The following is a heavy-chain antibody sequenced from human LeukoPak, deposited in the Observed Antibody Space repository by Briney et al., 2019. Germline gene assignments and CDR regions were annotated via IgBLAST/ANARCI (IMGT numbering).Heavy chain of an antibody. V-gene: IGHV4-59*01. D-gene: IGHD5/OR15-5a*01. Sequence: PSETLSLTRTVSGGSISSYYWSWIRQPPGKGLEWIGYIYYSGSTNYNPSLKSRVTISVDTSKNQFSLKLSSVTAADTAVYYCARSTMHYYYGMDVWGQGTTVTVSS. J-gene: IGHJ6*02. CDR1: GGSISSYY. CDR2: IYYSGST. CDR3: ARSTMHYYYGMDV.